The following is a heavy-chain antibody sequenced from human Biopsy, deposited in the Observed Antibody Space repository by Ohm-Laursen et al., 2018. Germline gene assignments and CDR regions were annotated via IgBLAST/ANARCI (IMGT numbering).Heavy chain of an antibody. J-gene: IGHJ4*02. CDR1: GDTFINYA. D-gene: IGHD1-26*01. Sequence: SVKVSCKVSGDTFINYAISWVRQAPGQGLEWMGGIIPMFGTANYAQMFQGRVTISADESTSTSYMELSSLTTEDTAIYYCARGPHSGSHSCFDYWGRGTLVTVSS. CDR3: ARGPHSGSHSCFDY. CDR2: IIPMFGTA. V-gene: IGHV1-69*13.